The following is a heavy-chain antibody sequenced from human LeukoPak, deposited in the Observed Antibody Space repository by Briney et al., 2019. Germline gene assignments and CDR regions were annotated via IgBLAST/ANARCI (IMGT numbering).Heavy chain of an antibody. J-gene: IGHJ6*03. D-gene: IGHD6-19*01. V-gene: IGHV4-39*07. CDR2: SYYSGIT. CDR1: GGSISSSSYY. CDR3: ARASPTPWLVPRRLYYYYYMDV. Sequence: SETLCLTCTVSGGSISSSSYYWGWIRQRPGKGLEWIGSSYYSGITYYDPSLKSRVTISVDTSKNQFSLKLSSATAADTAVYYCARASPTPWLVPRRLYYYYYMDVWGKGTTVTVSS.